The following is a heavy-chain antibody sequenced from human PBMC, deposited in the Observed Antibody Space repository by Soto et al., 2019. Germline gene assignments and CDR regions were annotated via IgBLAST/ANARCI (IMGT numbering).Heavy chain of an antibody. D-gene: IGHD1-26*01. Sequence: GGSLRLSCAASGFTFSSYGMHWVRQAPGKGLEWVAVIWYDESNKYYADSVKGRFTISRDNSKNTLYLQMNCLRAEDTAVYYCARYLMGPNQEGHNWFDLWGQGTLVTVSS. V-gene: IGHV3-33*01. CDR3: ARYLMGPNQEGHNWFDL. CDR1: GFTFSSYG. CDR2: IWYDESNK. J-gene: IGHJ5*02.